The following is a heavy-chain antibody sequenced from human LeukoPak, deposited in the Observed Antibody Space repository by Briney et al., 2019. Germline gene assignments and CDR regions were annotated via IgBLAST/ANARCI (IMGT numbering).Heavy chain of an antibody. Sequence: PGGSLRLSCAASGFTFSNAWMSWVRQAPGKGVEWVGRKTDRGTTDYAAPLKGRFTISRDDSKNTLYLQMNSLKTKDTAVYYCTTAAVTNLFDYWGQGTLVTVSS. CDR3: TTAAVTNLFDY. CDR2: KTDRGTT. V-gene: IGHV3-15*01. J-gene: IGHJ4*02. D-gene: IGHD1-14*01. CDR1: GFTFSNAW.